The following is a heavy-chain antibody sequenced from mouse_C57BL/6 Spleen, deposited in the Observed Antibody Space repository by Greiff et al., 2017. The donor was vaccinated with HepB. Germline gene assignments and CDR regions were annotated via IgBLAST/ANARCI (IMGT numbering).Heavy chain of an antibody. CDR3: ARNGIDYGFAY. V-gene: IGHV1-54*01. Sequence: QVQLKQSGAELVRPGTSVKVSCKASGYAFTNYLIEWVKQRPGQGLEWIGVINPGSGGTNYNEKFKSKATLTVDKSSSTAYMQLSSLTSEDSAVYYCARNGIDYGFAYWGQGTLVTVSA. CDR2: INPGSGGT. D-gene: IGHD1-2*01. J-gene: IGHJ3*01. CDR1: GYAFTNYL.